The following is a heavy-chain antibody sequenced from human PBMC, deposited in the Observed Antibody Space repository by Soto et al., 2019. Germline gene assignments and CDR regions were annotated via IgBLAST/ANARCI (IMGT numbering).Heavy chain of an antibody. CDR1: GGSVTTGSYN. V-gene: IGHV4-61*01. Sequence: QVQLQESGPGLVRPSETLSLTCTVSGGSVTTGSYNWSWIRRPPGKGLEWIGNIFFTGITHYNPPRNNRVTMSVDTSKNQFSLTVTSVTAADTAVYYCARDGHGMDVWGQGTTVTVSS. CDR2: IFFTGIT. J-gene: IGHJ6*02. CDR3: ARDGHGMDV.